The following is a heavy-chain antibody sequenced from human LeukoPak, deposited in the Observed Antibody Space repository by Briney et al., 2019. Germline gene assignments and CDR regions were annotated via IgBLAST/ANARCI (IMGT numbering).Heavy chain of an antibody. D-gene: IGHD2-21*02. J-gene: IGHJ1*01. CDR3: ATWGDTTAEYFQR. CDR1: GFRFSNYA. CDR2: INPDGRDT. Sequence: GGSLRLSCAASGFRFSNYAMSWVRQAPGKGLEWVAHINPDGRDTYYVDSVKGRFTISRDNAQNSMYLQMNSLRVEDTAVYYCATWGDTTAEYFQRWGQGTLVTVSS. V-gene: IGHV3-7*01.